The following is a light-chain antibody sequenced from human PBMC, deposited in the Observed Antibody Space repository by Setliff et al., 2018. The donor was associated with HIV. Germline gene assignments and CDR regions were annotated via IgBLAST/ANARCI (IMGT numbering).Light chain of an antibody. CDR2: DVS. Sequence: SALTQPRSVSGSPGQSVTISCTGTSSDVGNYNYVSWYQQHPGKAPRLMISDVSKRPSGVPDRFSGSKSGNTASLTISGLQAEDEADYYCCSYAGSHTFSGFGTGTKVTVL. J-gene: IGLJ1*01. V-gene: IGLV2-11*01. CDR3: CSYAGSHTFSG. CDR1: SSDVGNYNY.